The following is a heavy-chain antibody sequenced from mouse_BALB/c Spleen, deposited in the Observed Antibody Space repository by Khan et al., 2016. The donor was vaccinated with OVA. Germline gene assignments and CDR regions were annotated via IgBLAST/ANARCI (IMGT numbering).Heavy chain of an antibody. CDR3: ARSYDYDVGGFAY. V-gene: IGHV2-9*02. D-gene: IGHD2-4*01. CDR1: GFSLSNYG. CDR2: IWTGGIT. J-gene: IGHJ3*01. Sequence: VQLKQSGPGLVAPSQSLSITCTVSGFSLSNYGVHWVRQPPGKGLEWLGVIWTGGITNYNSALMSRLSISKDNSKSQVFLKRNRLQTDDTAIYYCARSYDYDVGGFAYWGQGTLVTVSA.